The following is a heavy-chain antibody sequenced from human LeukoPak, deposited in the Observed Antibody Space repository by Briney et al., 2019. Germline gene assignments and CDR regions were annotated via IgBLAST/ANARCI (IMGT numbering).Heavy chain of an antibody. D-gene: IGHD3-10*01. CDR1: GLPFSSYW. CDR3: VSGGHMDD. CDR2: INQDGSEK. J-gene: IGHJ6*03. Sequence: GGSLRLSCAVSGLPFSSYWMSWGRQAPGKGLEWLANINQDGSEKNYVDSVKGRFTVSRDNAKNSLFLQMNNLRDDDTAVYYCVSGGHMDDWGKGTTVTVSS. V-gene: IGHV3-7*01.